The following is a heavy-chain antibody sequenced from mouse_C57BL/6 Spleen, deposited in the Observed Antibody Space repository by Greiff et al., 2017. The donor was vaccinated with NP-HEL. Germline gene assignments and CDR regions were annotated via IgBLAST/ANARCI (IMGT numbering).Heavy chain of an antibody. D-gene: IGHD3-2*02. CDR2: IYPRSGNT. J-gene: IGHJ2*01. Sequence: QVQLQQSGAELARPGASVKLSCKASGYTFTSYGISWVKQRPGQGLEWIGEIYPRSGNTYYNEKFKGKATLTADKSSSTAYMELRSLTAEDSAVYFCARSVLSSGYSDYWGQGTTLTVSS. CDR1: GYTFTSYG. V-gene: IGHV1-81*01. CDR3: ARSVLSSGYSDY.